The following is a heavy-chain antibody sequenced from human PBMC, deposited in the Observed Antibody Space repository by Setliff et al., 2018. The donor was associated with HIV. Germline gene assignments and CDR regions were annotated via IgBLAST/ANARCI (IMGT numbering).Heavy chain of an antibody. D-gene: IGHD2-15*01. J-gene: IGHJ4*02. CDR3: ASSVPRYCSGGSCYPPLFDY. V-gene: IGHV4-38-2*02. CDR1: GYSMSGGYN. CDR2: IYYSGST. Sequence: SETLSLTCTVSGYSMSGGYNWGWIRQSPGKGLEWIGSIYYSGSTYYNPSLKSRVTISLDTSKNQFSLKLSSVTAADTAVYYCASSVPRYCSGGSCYPPLFDYWGQGTLVTVSS.